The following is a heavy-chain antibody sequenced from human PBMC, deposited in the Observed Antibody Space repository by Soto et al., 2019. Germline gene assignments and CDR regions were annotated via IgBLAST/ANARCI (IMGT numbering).Heavy chain of an antibody. CDR2: INHSGST. CDR1: GGSFSGYY. V-gene: IGHV4-34*01. Sequence: PSETLSLTCAVYGGSFSGYYWSWIRQPPGKGLEWIGEINHSGSTNYNPSLKSRVTISVDTSKNQFSLKLSSVTAADTAVYYCAVHYYDSSGYHDYWGQGTLVTV. D-gene: IGHD3-22*01. CDR3: AVHYYDSSGYHDY. J-gene: IGHJ4*02.